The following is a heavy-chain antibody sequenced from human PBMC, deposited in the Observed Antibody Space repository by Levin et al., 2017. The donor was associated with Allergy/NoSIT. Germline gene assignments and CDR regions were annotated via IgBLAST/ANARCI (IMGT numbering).Heavy chain of an antibody. V-gene: IGHV3-23*01. J-gene: IGHJ4*02. Sequence: GESLKISCAASGFTFSSYAMSWVRQAPGKGLEWVSAISGSGGSTYYADSVKGRFTISRDNSKNTLYLQMNSLRAEDTAVYYCAKDWGDSSGYPRKIFDYWGQGTLVTVSS. D-gene: IGHD3-22*01. CDR1: GFTFSSYA. CDR2: ISGSGGST. CDR3: AKDWGDSSGYPRKIFDY.